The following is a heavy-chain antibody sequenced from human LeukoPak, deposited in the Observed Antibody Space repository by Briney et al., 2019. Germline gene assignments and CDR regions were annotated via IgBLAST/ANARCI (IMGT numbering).Heavy chain of an antibody. D-gene: IGHD3-10*01. CDR2: INHSGST. J-gene: IGHJ6*03. Sequence: PSETLSLTCAVYGGFFSGYYWSWIRQPPGKGLEWIGEINHSGSTNYNPFLKSRVTISVDTSKNQFSLKLSSVTAADTAVYYCARVPGPMAPRDYYMDVWGKGTTVTVSS. V-gene: IGHV4-34*01. CDR3: ARVPGPMAPRDYYMDV. CDR1: GGFFSGYY.